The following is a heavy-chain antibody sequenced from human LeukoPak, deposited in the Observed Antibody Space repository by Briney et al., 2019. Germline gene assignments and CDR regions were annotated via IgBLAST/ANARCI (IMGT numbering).Heavy chain of an antibody. Sequence: PSETLSLTCTVSGGSISSYYWSWIRQPPGKGLEWIGYIYYSGSTNYNPSLKSRVTISVDTSKNQFSLKLSSVTAADTAVYYCARVLTGPRQWWYMDVWGKGTTVTISS. CDR3: ARVLTGPRQWWYMDV. CDR1: GGSISSYY. J-gene: IGHJ6*03. V-gene: IGHV4-59*01. CDR2: IYYSGST. D-gene: IGHD7-27*01.